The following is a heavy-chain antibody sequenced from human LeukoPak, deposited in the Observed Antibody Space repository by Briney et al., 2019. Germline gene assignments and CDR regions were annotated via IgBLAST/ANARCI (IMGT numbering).Heavy chain of an antibody. V-gene: IGHV1-18*04. CDR1: GFSFTSYG. J-gene: IGHJ6*02. CDR3: ARDGVEMATYYYYAMDV. D-gene: IGHD5-24*01. CDR2: ISAYSDNT. Sequence: ASVKVSCKASGFSFTSYGFNWVRQAPGQWLELMGWISAYSDNTNFAQKFQDRVTMTTDTSTSTAYMELRSLRSDDTAVYYCARDGVEMATYYYYAMDVWGQGTTVTVSS.